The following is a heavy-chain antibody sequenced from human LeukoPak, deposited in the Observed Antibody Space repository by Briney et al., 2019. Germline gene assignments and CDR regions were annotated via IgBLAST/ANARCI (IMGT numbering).Heavy chain of an antibody. CDR1: GFTFSIYG. J-gene: IGHJ3*02. D-gene: IGHD2-2*01. V-gene: IGHV3-30*02. CDR3: ARGQHRVDYSNDGFDI. CDR2: IRYDGRNK. Sequence: PGGSLRLSCAATGFTFSIYGMHWVRQTPGKGLEWVAFIRYDGRNKYYADSVRGRFTISRDNSKNTLYLQMNSLRAEDTAVYYCARGQHRVDYSNDGFDIWGQGTMVTVSS.